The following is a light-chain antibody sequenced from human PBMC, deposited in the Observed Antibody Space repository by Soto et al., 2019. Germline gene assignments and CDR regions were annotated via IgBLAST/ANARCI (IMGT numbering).Light chain of an antibody. CDR3: QQRSNWPIT. CDR2: GAS. V-gene: IGKV3D-20*02. CDR1: QSVSSSH. Sequence: TPSPGNRAVSPRGRDPLCCRASQSVSSSHLAWYQQKSGQAPRLLIYGASSRATGIPGRFSGSGSGTDFTLTISSLEPEDFAVYYCQQRSNWPITFGQGTRLEIK. J-gene: IGKJ5*01.